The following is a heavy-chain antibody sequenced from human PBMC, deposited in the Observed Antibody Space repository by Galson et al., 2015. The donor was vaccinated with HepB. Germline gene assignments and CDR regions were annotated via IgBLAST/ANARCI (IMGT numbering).Heavy chain of an antibody. V-gene: IGHV1-18*01. CDR3: ARGALVVAVGATQNNWFGP. Sequence: SVKVSCKASGYIFTNYALNWVRQAPGQGLEWMGWISPYNRHTNYAQKFQARVTMTTDTSTSTAFMELRSLRSDDTAVYYCARGALVVAVGATQNNWFGPWGQGTRVTVSS. CDR1: GYIFTNYA. D-gene: IGHD2-15*01. CDR2: ISPYNRHT. J-gene: IGHJ5*02.